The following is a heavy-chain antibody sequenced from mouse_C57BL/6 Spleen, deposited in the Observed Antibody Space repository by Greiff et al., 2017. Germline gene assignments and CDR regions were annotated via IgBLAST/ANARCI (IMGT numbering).Heavy chain of an antibody. J-gene: IGHJ1*03. CDR3: ARNYYGSSYWYFDV. D-gene: IGHD1-1*01. CDR2: ISHGGGST. Sequence: EVKVVESGGGLVQPGGSLKLSCAASGFTFSDYYMYWVRQTPEKRLEWVAYISHGGGSTYYPDTVKGRFTISRDNAKNTLYLKMSRLKSEDTAMYYFARNYYGSSYWYFDVWGTGTTVTVSS. CDR1: GFTFSDYY. V-gene: IGHV5-12*01.